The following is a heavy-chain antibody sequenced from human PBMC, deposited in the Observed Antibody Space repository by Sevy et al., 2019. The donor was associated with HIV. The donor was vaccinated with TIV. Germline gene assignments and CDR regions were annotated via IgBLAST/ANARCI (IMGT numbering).Heavy chain of an antibody. CDR1: GFTFSSYG. Sequence: GGSLRLSCAASGFTFSSYGMHWVRQAPGKGLEWVAVVSYDGSHKYYGDSVKGRFTISRDNSKNTVSLQMNSLRGEDTAVYYCAKGSRATGSDFDVWGQGTVVTVSS. V-gene: IGHV3-30*18. J-gene: IGHJ3*01. CDR2: VSYDGSHK. D-gene: IGHD2-8*02. CDR3: AKGSRATGSDFDV.